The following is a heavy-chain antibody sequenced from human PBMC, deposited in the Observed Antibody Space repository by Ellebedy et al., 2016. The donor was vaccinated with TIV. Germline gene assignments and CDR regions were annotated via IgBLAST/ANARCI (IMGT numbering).Heavy chain of an antibody. D-gene: IGHD3-9*01. CDR2: IGPSDSDT. J-gene: IGHJ4*02. V-gene: IGHV5-10-1*01. CDR1: GYSFTNYW. Sequence: GESLKLSCKGSGYSFTNYWISWVRQMPGKGLEWMGRIGPSDSDTHFSPSFQGHVTISVDKSISTAYLQWPSLKVSDTAIYYCARETHYDILIGSPIDFWGQGTLVTVSS. CDR3: ARETHYDILIGSPIDF.